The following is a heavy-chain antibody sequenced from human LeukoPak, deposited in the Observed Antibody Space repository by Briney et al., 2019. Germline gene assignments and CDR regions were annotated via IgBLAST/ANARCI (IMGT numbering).Heavy chain of an antibody. D-gene: IGHD1-26*01. Sequence: PGGSLRLSCAASGFTFTSYAMTWVRQAPGKGLEWVLAISGSGVSTYYADSVKGRFTISRDNSRNTLYLQMNSLRAEDTALYYCAKRPESGSWTYSYYMDVWGKGTTVTVSS. V-gene: IGHV3-23*01. CDR3: AKRPESGSWTYSYYMDV. CDR2: ISGSGVST. J-gene: IGHJ6*03. CDR1: GFTFTSYA.